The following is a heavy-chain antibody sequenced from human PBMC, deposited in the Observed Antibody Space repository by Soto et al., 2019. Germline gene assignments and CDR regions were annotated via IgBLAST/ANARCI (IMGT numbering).Heavy chain of an antibody. Sequence: ASVKVSCKTSGYTFNDFDIHWVREAPGQGLEWMGWISAYNGNTNYAQKLQGRVTMTTDTSTSTAYMELRSLRSDDTAVYYCARVIWGATADYWGQGTLVTVSS. J-gene: IGHJ4*02. D-gene: IGHD1-26*01. CDR3: ARVIWGATADY. CDR2: ISAYNGNT. CDR1: GYTFNDFD. V-gene: IGHV1-18*04.